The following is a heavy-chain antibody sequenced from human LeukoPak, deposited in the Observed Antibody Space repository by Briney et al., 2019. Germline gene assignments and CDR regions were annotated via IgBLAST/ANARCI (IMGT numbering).Heavy chain of an antibody. CDR3: AKDTRRYCSGGSCSYFAY. CDR2: ISWNSGSI. CDR1: GFTFDDYA. V-gene: IGHV3-9*01. D-gene: IGHD2-15*01. J-gene: IGHJ4*02. Sequence: GGSLRLSCAASGFTFDDYAMHWVRQAPGKGLEWVSGISWNSGSICYADSVKGRFTISRDNAKNSLYLQMNSLRAEDTALYYCAKDTRRYCSGGSCSYFAYWGQGTLVTVSS.